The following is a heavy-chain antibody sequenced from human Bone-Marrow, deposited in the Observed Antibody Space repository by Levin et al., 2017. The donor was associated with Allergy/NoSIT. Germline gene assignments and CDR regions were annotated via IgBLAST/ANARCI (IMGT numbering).Heavy chain of an antibody. J-gene: IGHJ6*02. CDR3: ARIGYTTGWTAYYGMDV. CDR2: ISSSSSTI. V-gene: IGHV3-48*01. CDR1: GFTFSSYN. Sequence: GGSLRLSCAASGFTFSSYNMNWVRQAPGKGLEWVSYISSSSSTIYYADSVKGRFTISRDNAKKSLFLQMNSLRAEDTAAYYCARIGYTTGWTAYYGMDVWGQGTTVTVSS. D-gene: IGHD6-19*01.